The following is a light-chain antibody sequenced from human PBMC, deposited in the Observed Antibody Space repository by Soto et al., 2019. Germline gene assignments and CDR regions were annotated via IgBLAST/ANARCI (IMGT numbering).Light chain of an antibody. CDR2: AAS. CDR3: QQSNSIPLT. CDR1: QDISTW. Sequence: DIQMTQSPSSLSASVGDRVTITCRASQDISTWLAWYQQKPGKAPNLLIYAASSLQTGVPSRFSGSGSGTDFTLTISSLQPEDFATYYCQQSNSIPLTFGGGTKVEIQ. J-gene: IGKJ4*01. V-gene: IGKV1D-12*01.